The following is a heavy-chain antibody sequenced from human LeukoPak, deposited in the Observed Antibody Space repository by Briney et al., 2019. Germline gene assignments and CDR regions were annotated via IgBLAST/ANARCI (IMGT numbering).Heavy chain of an antibody. CDR2: ISGSGGST. CDR3: AKAGVVVPAASPLNWFDP. CDR1: GFTFSSYA. V-gene: IGHV3-23*01. D-gene: IGHD2-2*01. J-gene: IGHJ5*02. Sequence: GGSLRLSCAASGFTFSSYAMSWVRQAPGKGLEWVSAISGSGGSTYYADSVKGRFTISRDNSKNTLYLQMNSLRAEDTAVYYCAKAGVVVPAASPLNWFDPWGQGTLVTVSS.